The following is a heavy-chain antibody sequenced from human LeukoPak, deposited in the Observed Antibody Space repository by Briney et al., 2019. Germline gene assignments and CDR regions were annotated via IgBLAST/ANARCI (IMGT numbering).Heavy chain of an antibody. CDR3: ARLKTFYYGSGRGAFDY. CDR2: IYYSGST. V-gene: IGHV4-39*01. CDR1: GGSISSSNYY. D-gene: IGHD3-10*01. J-gene: IGHJ4*02. Sequence: SETLSLTCTVSGGSISSSNYYWGWIRQPPGKGLDWIGNIYYSGSTYYHPSLKSRVTISVDTSKRQFSLKLTSMTAADTAVYYCARLKTFYYGSGRGAFDYWGQGTLVTVSS.